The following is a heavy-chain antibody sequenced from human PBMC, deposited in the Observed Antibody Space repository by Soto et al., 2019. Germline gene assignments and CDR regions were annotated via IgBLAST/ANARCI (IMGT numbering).Heavy chain of an antibody. J-gene: IGHJ5*01. CDR2: ISGYNGNA. D-gene: IGHD2-15*01. CDR3: AREGSYGWYDC. Sequence: GASVKVSCKASGYTFSSHGIIWVRQAPGQGLEWMGWISGYNGNAKYAQRFQGRVTMTTDTSTSTVYMGLRSLGSDDSAVYYCAREGSYGWYDCWGQGTLVTVSS. V-gene: IGHV1-18*01. CDR1: GYTFSSHG.